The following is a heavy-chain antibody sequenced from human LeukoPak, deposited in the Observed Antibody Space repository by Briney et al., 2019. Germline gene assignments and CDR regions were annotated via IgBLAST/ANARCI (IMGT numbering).Heavy chain of an antibody. CDR2: ISSSSSYI. J-gene: IGHJ6*03. CDR1: GFTFSSYS. V-gene: IGHV3-21*01. D-gene: IGHD5-12*01. Sequence: GGPLRLSCPASGFTFSSYSMNWVRQAPGKGLEWVSSISSSSSYIYYADSVKGRFTISRDNAKNSLYLQMNSLRAEDTAVYYCARGGGVATSGLWYYMDVWGKGTTVTVSS. CDR3: ARGGGVATSGLWYYMDV.